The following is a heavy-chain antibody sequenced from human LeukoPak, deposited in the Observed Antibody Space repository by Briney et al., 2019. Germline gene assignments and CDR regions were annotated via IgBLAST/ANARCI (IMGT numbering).Heavy chain of an antibody. D-gene: IGHD6-13*01. CDR2: INPGNSDT. Sequence: GESLKISCKGSGYGFTTCWIGWVRQMPGKGLEWMGVINPGNSDTRYSPPFQGQVTISADKSITTAYLQWSSLKASDTAMYYCARLRWAAGDGYYFDYWGQGTPVTVSS. CDR3: ARLRWAAGDGYYFDY. J-gene: IGHJ4*02. CDR1: GYGFTTCW. V-gene: IGHV5-51*01.